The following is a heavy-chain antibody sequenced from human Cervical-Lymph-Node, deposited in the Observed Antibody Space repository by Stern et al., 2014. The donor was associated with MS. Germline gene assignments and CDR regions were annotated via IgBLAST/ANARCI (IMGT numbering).Heavy chain of an antibody. CDR2: ISYDGRSK. CDR1: GFTFTSYA. V-gene: IGHV3-30*04. J-gene: IGHJ3*02. CDR3: ARDRNADI. Sequence: QVQLVESGGGVVQPGRSLRLSCAASGFTFTSYAMHWVRQAPGKGLEWEAVISYDGRSKSFADSVKGRFTISRDNSKNTLYLQMNSLRAEDTAVYYCARDRNADIWGQGTMVTVSS.